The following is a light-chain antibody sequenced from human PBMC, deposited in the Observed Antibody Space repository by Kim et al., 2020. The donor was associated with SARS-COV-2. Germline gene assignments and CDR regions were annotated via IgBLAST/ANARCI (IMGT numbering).Light chain of an antibody. CDR3: SSYTSSSTGV. CDR2: DVS. Sequence: GQSITISCTGTSSDVGGYNDVSWYQQHPGKAPKLMIYDVSNRPSAVSNRFSGSKSGNTASLTISGLQAEDEADYYCSSYTSSSTGVFGGGTQLTVL. J-gene: IGLJ2*01. CDR1: SSDVGGYND. V-gene: IGLV2-14*03.